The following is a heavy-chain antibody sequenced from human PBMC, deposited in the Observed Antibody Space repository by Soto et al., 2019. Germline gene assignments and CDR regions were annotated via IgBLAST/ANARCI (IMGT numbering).Heavy chain of an antibody. Sequence: GGSLRLSCGASGFTFSNYYMSWIRQAPGKGLEWVSYISSTGRTIYYADSVKGRFTVSRDNAQNSLSLKLNSLRVEDTAVYYCARSYSSGWEFDYWGQGTQVTAPQ. CDR1: GFTFSNYY. V-gene: IGHV3-11*01. CDR2: ISSTGRTI. D-gene: IGHD6-19*01. CDR3: ARSYSSGWEFDY. J-gene: IGHJ4*02.